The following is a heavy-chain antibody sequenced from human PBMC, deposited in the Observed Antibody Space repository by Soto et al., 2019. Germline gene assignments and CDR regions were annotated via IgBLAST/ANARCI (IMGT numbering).Heavy chain of an antibody. J-gene: IGHJ4*02. CDR1: GFPFSDYY. CDR2: ISPKSTYR. D-gene: IGHD2-21*01. CDR3: VRGGGGGLFEH. V-gene: IGHV3-11*06. Sequence: LRLSCPTSGFPFSDYYMSWIRQAPGKGLEWLSHISPKSTYRNYADSVKGRFTISRDNTKSSLFLQMNSLGVEDTAVYYCVRGGGGGLFEHWGQGVLVTVSS.